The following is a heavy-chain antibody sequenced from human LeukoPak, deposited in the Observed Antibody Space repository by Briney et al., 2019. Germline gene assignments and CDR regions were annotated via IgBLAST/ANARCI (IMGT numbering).Heavy chain of an antibody. D-gene: IGHD4-17*01. J-gene: IGHJ4*02. CDR1: GFTFTSHS. CDR2: ISSSSSTI. Sequence: GGSLRLSCAASGFTFTSHSMNWVRQAPGKGLEWISYISSSSSTIYYADSVKGRFTISRDNAKNSLYLQMSSLRDEDTAVYYCASLMTTVYYFDYWGQGTLVTVSP. CDR3: ASLMTTVYYFDY. V-gene: IGHV3-48*02.